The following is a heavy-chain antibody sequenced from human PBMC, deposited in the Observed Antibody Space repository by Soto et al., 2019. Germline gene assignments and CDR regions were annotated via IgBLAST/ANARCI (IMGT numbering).Heavy chain of an antibody. Sequence: ASVKVSCKASGYTFTSYGISWVRQAPGQGLEWMGWISAYNGNTNYAQKLQGRVTMTTDTSTSTAYMELRSLRSDDTAVYYCARPLSSSSLVTAYYFDYWGQGTLVTVSS. CDR3: ARPLSSSSLVTAYYFDY. D-gene: IGHD6-6*01. CDR2: ISAYNGNT. V-gene: IGHV1-18*01. J-gene: IGHJ4*02. CDR1: GYTFTSYG.